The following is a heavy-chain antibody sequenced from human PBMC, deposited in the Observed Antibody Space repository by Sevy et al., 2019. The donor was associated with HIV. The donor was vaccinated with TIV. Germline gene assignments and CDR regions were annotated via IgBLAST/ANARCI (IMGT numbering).Heavy chain of an antibody. CDR2: LSGSGEST. Sequence: GGSLRLSCAASGFTFSSFAMSWVRQAPGRGLEWVSTLSGSGESTYHADSVKGRITISRDNSKSMLYLEMKSLRDEDTAVYYCAKHQRYYYYGMDVWGQRTTVTVS. D-gene: IGHD6-25*01. V-gene: IGHV3-23*01. J-gene: IGHJ6*02. CDR3: AKHQRYYYYGMDV. CDR1: GFTFSSFA.